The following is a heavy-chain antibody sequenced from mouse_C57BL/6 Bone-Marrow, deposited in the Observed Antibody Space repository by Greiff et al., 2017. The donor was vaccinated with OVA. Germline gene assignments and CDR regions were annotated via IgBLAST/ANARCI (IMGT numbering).Heavy chain of an antibody. CDR2: IYPGSGST. J-gene: IGHJ1*03. D-gene: IGHD1-1*01. CDR3: AREGGVVARFDV. Sequence: VKLQQPGAELVKPGASVKMSCKASGYTFTSYWITWVKQRPGQGLEWIGDIYPGSGSTNYNEKFKSKATLTVDTSSSTAYMQLSSLTSEDSAVYYCAREGGVVARFDVWGTGTTVTVSS. CDR1: GYTFTSYW. V-gene: IGHV1-55*01.